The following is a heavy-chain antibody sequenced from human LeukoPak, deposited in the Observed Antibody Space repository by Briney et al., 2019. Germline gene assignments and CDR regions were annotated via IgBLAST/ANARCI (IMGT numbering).Heavy chain of an antibody. V-gene: IGHV3-7*01. Sequence: LTGGSLRLSCAASGFTFSSYWMSWVRQAPGKGLEWVANIKQDGSEKYYVDSVRGRFTISRDNAKNSLYLQMNSLRAEDTAVYYCANIGQYSSSWYYFDYWGQGTLVTVSS. CDR2: IKQDGSEK. CDR3: ANIGQYSSSWYYFDY. J-gene: IGHJ4*02. CDR1: GFTFSSYW. D-gene: IGHD6-13*01.